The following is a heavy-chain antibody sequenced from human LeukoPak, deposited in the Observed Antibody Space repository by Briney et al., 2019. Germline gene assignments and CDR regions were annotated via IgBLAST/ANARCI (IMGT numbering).Heavy chain of an antibody. V-gene: IGHV3-21*01. CDR1: GFTFSSYS. CDR2: ISSSSYI. J-gene: IGHJ4*02. CDR3: ARVKYYYDSSGYYFDY. Sequence: PGGSLRLSCAASGFTFSSYSMNWVRQAPGKRLEWVSSISSSSYIYYADSVKGRFTISRDNAKNSLYLQMNSLRAEDTAVYYCARVKYYYDSSGYYFDYWGQGTLVTVSS. D-gene: IGHD3-22*01.